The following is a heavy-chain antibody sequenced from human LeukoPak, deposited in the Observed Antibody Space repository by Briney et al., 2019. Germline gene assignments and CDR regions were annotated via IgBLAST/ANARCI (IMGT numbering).Heavy chain of an antibody. Sequence: PGGSLRLSCAASGFIFRRYWMTWVRQAPGKGLEWVANIKQDGSEKYYVDSVKGRFTISRDNAKNLVFLQMSSLRAEDTAVYYCARLVGATHLDYWGQGTLVTVSS. J-gene: IGHJ4*02. CDR2: IKQDGSEK. CDR1: GFIFRRYW. V-gene: IGHV3-7*05. CDR3: ARLVGATHLDY. D-gene: IGHD1-26*01.